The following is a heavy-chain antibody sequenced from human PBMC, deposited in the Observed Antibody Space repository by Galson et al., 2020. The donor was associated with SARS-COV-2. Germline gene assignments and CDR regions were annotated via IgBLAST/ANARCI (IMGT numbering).Heavy chain of an antibody. D-gene: IGHD3-10*01. CDR2: IYYSGST. Sequence: SETLSLTCAVSGGSISSGGYYWSWIRQHPGKGLEWIGYIYYSGSTYYNPSLKSRVTISVDTSKNQFSLKLSSVTAADTAVYYCARDRGLGLRSDAFDIWGQGTMVTVSS. J-gene: IGHJ3*02. V-gene: IGHV4-31*11. CDR1: GGSISSGGYY. CDR3: ARDRGLGLRSDAFDI.